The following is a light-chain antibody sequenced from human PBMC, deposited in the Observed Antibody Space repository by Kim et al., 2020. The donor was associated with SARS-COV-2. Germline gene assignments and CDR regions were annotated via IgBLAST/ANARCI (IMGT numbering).Light chain of an antibody. V-gene: IGKV3-15*01. CDR3: QQYKYWPQYT. Sequence: EIVMTQSTANLSVSPGERATLSCRASQSVSRNLAWYQQKPGQAPSLLIYGASTRATGVPARFSGSGSGTEFTLTISSLQSADFALDYCQQYKYWPQYTFGQGTKLEI. J-gene: IGKJ2*01. CDR2: GAS. CDR1: QSVSRN.